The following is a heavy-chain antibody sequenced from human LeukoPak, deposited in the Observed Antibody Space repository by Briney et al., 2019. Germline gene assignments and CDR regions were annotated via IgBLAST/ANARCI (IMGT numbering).Heavy chain of an antibody. CDR1: GFTFSSYA. D-gene: IGHD3-9*01. J-gene: IGHJ4*02. CDR3: AKDKYLLTLGHY. Sequence: PGGSLRLSCAASGFTFSSYAMSWVRQAPGKGQEWVSAISGSGGSTYYADSVKGRVTTSRDNSKNTLYLQMNSLRAEYTAVYYCAKDKYLLTLGHYWGQGTLVTVSS. CDR2: ISGSGGST. V-gene: IGHV3-23*01.